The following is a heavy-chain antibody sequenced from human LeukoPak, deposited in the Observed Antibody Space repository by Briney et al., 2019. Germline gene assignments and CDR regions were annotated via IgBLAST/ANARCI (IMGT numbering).Heavy chain of an antibody. CDR3: ARDRITMVRGVIMSDYYYGMDV. J-gene: IGHJ6*02. CDR2: IYYSGST. V-gene: IGHV4-31*03. D-gene: IGHD3-10*01. CDR1: RGSISSGGYY. Sequence: SETLSLTCTVSRGSISSGGYYWSWLRQHPGKGLEWIGYIYYSGSTYYNPSLKSRVTISVDTSKNQFSLKLSSVTAADTAVYYCARDRITMVRGVIMSDYYYGMDVWGQGTTVTVSS.